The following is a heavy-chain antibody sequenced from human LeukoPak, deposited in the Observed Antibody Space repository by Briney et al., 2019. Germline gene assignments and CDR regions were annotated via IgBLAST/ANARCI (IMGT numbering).Heavy chain of an antibody. CDR3: ARERSSSGGHNWFDP. D-gene: IGHD4-23*01. J-gene: IGHJ5*02. V-gene: IGHV4-39*07. Sequence: SETLSLTCTVSGGYIITSGHYWGWIRQPPGKGLEWIGSIYYTGVTSTNPFFRSRMSISVDTSKSQFSLNLTSVTAADAAVYYCARERSSSGGHNWFDPWAREPWSPSPQ. CDR2: IYYTGVT. CDR1: GGYIITSGHY.